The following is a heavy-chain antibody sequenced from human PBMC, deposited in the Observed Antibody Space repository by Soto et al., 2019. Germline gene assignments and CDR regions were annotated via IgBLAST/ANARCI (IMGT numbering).Heavy chain of an antibody. CDR3: TTVLGSESYLSSGAAAPPRD. CDR2: IKSKTDGGTT. J-gene: IGHJ4*02. CDR1: GFTFSNAW. D-gene: IGHD3-10*01. Sequence: EVQLVESGGGLVKPGGSLRLSCAASGFTFSNAWMNWVRQAPGKGLEWVGRIKSKTDGGTTDYAEPVKGRFTISREDSKNTLYLQMNSLNTEDTAVYYCTTVLGSESYLSSGAAAPPRDWGQGTLVTVSS. V-gene: IGHV3-15*07.